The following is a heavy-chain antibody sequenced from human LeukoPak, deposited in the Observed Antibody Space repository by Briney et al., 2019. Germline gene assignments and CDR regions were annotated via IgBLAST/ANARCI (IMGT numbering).Heavy chain of an antibody. CDR3: ARGRWELLRGAFDI. D-gene: IGHD1-26*01. CDR1: GFTFSSYS. J-gene: IGHJ3*02. Sequence: AGGSLRPSCAASGFTFSSYSMNWVRQAPGKGLEWVSSISSSSSYIYYADSVKGRFTISRDSAKNSLYLQMNSLRAEDTAVYYCARGRWELLRGAFDIWGQGTMVTVSS. V-gene: IGHV3-21*01. CDR2: ISSSSSYI.